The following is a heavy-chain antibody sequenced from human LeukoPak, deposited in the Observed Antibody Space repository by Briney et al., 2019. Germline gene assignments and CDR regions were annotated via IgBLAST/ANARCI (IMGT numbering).Heavy chain of an antibody. CDR2: IYYSGST. Sequence: SETLSLXCTVSGGSISSYYWRWIRQPPGKGLEWIGYIYYSGSTNYNPSLKSRVTISVDTSKNQFSLKLSSVTAADTAVYYCARDYDYGDYFDYWGQGTLVTVSS. CDR1: GGSISSYY. CDR3: ARDYDYGDYFDY. D-gene: IGHD4-17*01. J-gene: IGHJ4*02. V-gene: IGHV4-59*01.